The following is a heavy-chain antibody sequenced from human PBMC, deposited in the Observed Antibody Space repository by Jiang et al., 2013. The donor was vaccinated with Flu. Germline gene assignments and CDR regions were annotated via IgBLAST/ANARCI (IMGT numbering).Heavy chain of an antibody. V-gene: IGHV3-7*03. J-gene: IGHJ3*02. CDR1: GFTFNRNY. D-gene: IGHD6-13*01. CDR3: ARLPKQQLMEEALDI. CDR2: INQDGSEK. Sequence: SCAASGFTFNRNYMSWVRQAPGKGLEWVANINQDGSEKYYVDSVKGRFTISRDNAENSVNLQMNSLRGEDTAVYFCARLPKQQLMEEALDIWGQGTLVTASS.